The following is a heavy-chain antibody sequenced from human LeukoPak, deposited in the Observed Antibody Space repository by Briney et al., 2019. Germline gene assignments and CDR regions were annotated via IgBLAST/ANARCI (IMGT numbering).Heavy chain of an antibody. V-gene: IGHV3-64*01. J-gene: IGHJ3*02. CDR1: GFTFSSNY. Sequence: PGGSLRLSCAASGFTFSSNYMHWVRQAPGKGLEYVSAISGNGGNTHYANSVKGRFTISRDNSKNTMYLQMGSLRAEDTAVYYCARGLRLVGAFDIWGQGTMVTVSS. CDR2: ISGNGGNT. CDR3: ARGLRLVGAFDI. D-gene: IGHD3-10*01.